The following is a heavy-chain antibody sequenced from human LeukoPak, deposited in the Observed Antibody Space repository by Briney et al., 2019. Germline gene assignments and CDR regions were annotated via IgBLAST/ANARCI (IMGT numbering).Heavy chain of an antibody. CDR1: GFTFSSYA. CDR3: ARVFSGWYYYDY. V-gene: IGHV3-30*14. D-gene: IGHD6-19*01. Sequence: GGSLRLSCAASGFTFSSYAMHWVRQAPGKGLEWVAVISYDGSNKYYADSVKGRFTISRENAKNSLYLQMNSLRAGDTAVYYCARVFSGWYYYDYWGQGTLVTVSS. J-gene: IGHJ4*02. CDR2: ISYDGSNK.